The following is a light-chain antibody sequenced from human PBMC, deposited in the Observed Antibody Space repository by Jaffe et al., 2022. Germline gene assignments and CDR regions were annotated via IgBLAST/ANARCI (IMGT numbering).Light chain of an antibody. CDR1: QSVSNY. CDR2: HAS. J-gene: IGKJ1*01. V-gene: IGKV3-15*01. CDR3: QQYNNWPRT. Sequence: EVVMTQSPATVSVSPGERATLSCRASQSVSNYVAWYQHKPGQAPRLLIHHASTRAIGIPARFSGSGSGTEFTLTISSLQSEDFAVYYCQQYNNWPRTFGQGTKVEIK.